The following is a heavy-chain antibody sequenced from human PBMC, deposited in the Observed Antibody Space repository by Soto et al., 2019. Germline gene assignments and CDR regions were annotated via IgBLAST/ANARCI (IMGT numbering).Heavy chain of an antibody. D-gene: IGHD3-3*01. J-gene: IGHJ6*02. Sequence: SETLSLTCTVSGGSISSYYCSWIRQPPGTVSEWIGYIHYSGSTNYNPSLKSRVTISVDTSKNQFSLKLSSVTASDTALYYCARAGRLWSGYSTRYYGMDVWGRGTTVTVSS. V-gene: IGHV4-59*01. CDR1: GGSISSYY. CDR3: ARAGRLWSGYSTRYYGMDV. CDR2: IHYSGST.